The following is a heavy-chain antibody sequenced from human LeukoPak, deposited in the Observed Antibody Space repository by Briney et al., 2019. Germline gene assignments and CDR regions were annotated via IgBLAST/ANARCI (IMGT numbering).Heavy chain of an antibody. D-gene: IGHD6-19*01. Sequence: ASVKVSCKASGGTFSSYAISWVRQAPGQGLEWMGGIIPIFGTANYAQKFQGRVTITADESTSTAYMELSSLRSEDTAVSYCARGGSGWYWGLDIWGQGTMVTVSS. CDR3: ARGGSGWYWGLDI. V-gene: IGHV1-69*13. CDR1: GGTFSSYA. J-gene: IGHJ3*02. CDR2: IIPIFGTA.